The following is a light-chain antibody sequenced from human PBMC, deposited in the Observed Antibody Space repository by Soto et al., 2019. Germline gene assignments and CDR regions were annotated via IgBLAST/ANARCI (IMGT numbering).Light chain of an antibody. Sequence: AIRMTQSPSSLSASTGDRVTITCRASQGISSYLAWYQQKPGKAPKLLIYAASTLQSGVPSRFSGSGSGTDFTLTISCLQSEDFATYYCQQYYSYSLPFCGGTKVEIK. CDR3: QQYYSYSLP. CDR2: AAS. CDR1: QGISSY. J-gene: IGKJ4*01. V-gene: IGKV1-8*01.